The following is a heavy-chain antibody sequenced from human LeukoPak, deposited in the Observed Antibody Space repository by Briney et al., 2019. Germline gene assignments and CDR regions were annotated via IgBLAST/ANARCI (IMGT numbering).Heavy chain of an antibody. CDR1: GFTFSTYA. D-gene: IGHD2-2*01. CDR2: IKQDGSDK. CDR3: ARDRAVVPAAVGYMDV. Sequence: HPGGSLRLSCAASGFTFSTYAMSWVRQAPGKGLEWVANIKQDGSDKYYVDSVKGRFTISRDNAKNSLYLQMNSLRAEDTAVYYCARDRAVVPAAVGYMDVWGKGTTVTVSS. V-gene: IGHV3-7*01. J-gene: IGHJ6*03.